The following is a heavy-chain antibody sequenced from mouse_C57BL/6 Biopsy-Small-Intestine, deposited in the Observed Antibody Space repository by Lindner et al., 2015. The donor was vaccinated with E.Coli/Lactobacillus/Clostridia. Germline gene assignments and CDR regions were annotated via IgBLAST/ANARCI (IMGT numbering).Heavy chain of an antibody. CDR2: IIPNSGDT. CDR1: GYSFTGYY. CDR3: ARELTPGKYPSYSYYYGMDV. Sequence: SVKVSCKASGYSFTGYYIHWVRQAPGQGLEWMGWIIPNSGDTNYAQKFQGRITMSRDTSITTAYMELNRLRSDDTAVYYCARELTPGKYPSYSYYYGMDVWGPGTTVTVSS. D-gene: IGHD2-10*01. J-gene: IGHJ1*01. V-gene: IGHV1-64*01.